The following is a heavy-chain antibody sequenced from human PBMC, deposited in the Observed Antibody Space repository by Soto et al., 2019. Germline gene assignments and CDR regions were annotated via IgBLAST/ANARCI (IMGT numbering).Heavy chain of an antibody. Sequence: ASVKVSCKASGYTFTNYGINWVRQAPGQGLEWMGWISAYNGNTKYTQKLQGRVTVTTDTSTSTAYMELRSLISDDTAVYYCARDGFNIYYHDSSGPRWFDPWGQGTLVTVSS. V-gene: IGHV1-18*04. D-gene: IGHD3-22*01. J-gene: IGHJ5*02. CDR2: ISAYNGNT. CDR1: GYTFTNYG. CDR3: ARDGFNIYYHDSSGPRWFDP.